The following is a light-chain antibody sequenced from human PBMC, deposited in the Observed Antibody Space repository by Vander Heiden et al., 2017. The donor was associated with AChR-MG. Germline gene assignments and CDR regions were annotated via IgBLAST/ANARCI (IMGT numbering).Light chain of an antibody. V-gene: IGKV1-33*01. CDR3: QQDDDLPPT. CDR1: QDIRKY. CDR2: AAS. J-gene: IGKJ4*01. Sequence: DIQMTQSPSSLPASVGDRVTMSFQASQDIRKYLNWYQQKPGKAPRLLIFAASNLETGVPSRFSGSGSGTDFTFTISSLQPEDFATHYCQQDDDLPPTFGGGTKVEMK.